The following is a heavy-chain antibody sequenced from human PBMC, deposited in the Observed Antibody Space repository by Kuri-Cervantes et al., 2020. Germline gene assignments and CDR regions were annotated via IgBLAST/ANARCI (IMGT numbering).Heavy chain of an antibody. CDR2: ISWNSGSI. V-gene: IGHV3-9*01. CDR3: ARVFGYSDAFDI. J-gene: IGHJ3*02. Sequence: GGSLRLSCAASGFTFDDYAMHWVRQAPGKGLEWVSGISWNSGSIGYADSVKGRFTISRDNAKNSLYLQMNSLRAEDTAVYYCARVFGYSDAFDIWGQGTMVTVSS. D-gene: IGHD5-18*01. CDR1: GFTFDDYA.